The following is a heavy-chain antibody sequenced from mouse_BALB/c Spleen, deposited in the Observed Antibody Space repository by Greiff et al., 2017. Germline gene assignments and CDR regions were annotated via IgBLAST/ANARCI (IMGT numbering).Heavy chain of an antibody. Sequence: VQLQESGPGLVAPSQSLSITCTVSGFSLTSYDISWIRQPPGKGLEWLGVIWTGGGTNYNSALMSRLSISKDNSKSQVFLKMNSLQTDDTAMYYCARDEGSYAMDYWGQGTSVTVSS. CDR3: ARDEGSYAMDY. CDR1: GFSLTSYD. J-gene: IGHJ4*01. CDR2: IWTGGGT. V-gene: IGHV2-9-2*01.